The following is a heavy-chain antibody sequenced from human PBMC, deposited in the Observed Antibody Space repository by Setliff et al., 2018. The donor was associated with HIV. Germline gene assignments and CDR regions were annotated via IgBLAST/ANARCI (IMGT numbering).Heavy chain of an antibody. CDR3: ARPKVKYDILTGYPDAFYI. Sequence: PSQTLSLTCAISGDSVSSNSAAWNWIRQSPSRGLEWLGRTYYRSKWYNDYAVSVKSRITINPDTSKIQFSLQLNSVTPEDTAVYYCARPKVKYDILTGYPDAFYIWGQGTMVTVSS. J-gene: IGHJ3*02. CDR1: GDSVSSNSAA. D-gene: IGHD3-9*01. CDR2: TYYRSKWYN. V-gene: IGHV6-1*01.